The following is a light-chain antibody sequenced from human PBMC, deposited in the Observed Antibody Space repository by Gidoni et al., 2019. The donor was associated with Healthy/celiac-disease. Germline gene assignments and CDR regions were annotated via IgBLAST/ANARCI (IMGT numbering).Light chain of an antibody. Sequence: QSALTQPASVSGSPGQSITISCTGTSSDVGNYNLVSWYQQHPGKAPKLMIYEVSKRPSGVSNRFSGSKSGNTASRTISGLQAEDEADYYCCSYAGSSSFVFGGGTKLTVL. CDR2: EVS. J-gene: IGLJ2*01. CDR1: SSDVGNYNL. V-gene: IGLV2-23*02. CDR3: CSYAGSSSFV.